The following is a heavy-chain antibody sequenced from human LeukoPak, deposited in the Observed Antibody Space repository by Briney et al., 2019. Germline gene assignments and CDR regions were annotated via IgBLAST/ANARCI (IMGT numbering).Heavy chain of an antibody. CDR3: SRKEDSSGYQRLDY. V-gene: IGHV6-1*01. Sequence: KASQTLSLTCAISGDSVSSNSAAWNWIRQSPSRGLEWLGRTYYRSKWYNDYAVSVKSRITINPDTSKNQFSLQLNSVTPEDTAVYYCSRKEDSSGYQRLDYWGQGTLVTVSS. CDR1: GDSVSSNSAA. D-gene: IGHD3-22*01. CDR2: TYYRSKWYN. J-gene: IGHJ4*02.